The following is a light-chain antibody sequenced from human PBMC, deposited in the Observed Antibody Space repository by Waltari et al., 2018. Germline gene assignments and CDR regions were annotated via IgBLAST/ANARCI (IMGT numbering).Light chain of an antibody. Sequence: QSALTQPRPVSGSPGQSVTISCPGTSSDVGGLNYVSWYQHHPGKAPKLIIYDVTKRPSGVPDRFSASKSDNTASLTISGLQAEDEADYYCCSYAGSITFWVFGGGTKLTVL. V-gene: IGLV2-11*01. CDR3: CSYAGSITFWV. J-gene: IGLJ3*02. CDR2: DVT. CDR1: SSDVGGLNY.